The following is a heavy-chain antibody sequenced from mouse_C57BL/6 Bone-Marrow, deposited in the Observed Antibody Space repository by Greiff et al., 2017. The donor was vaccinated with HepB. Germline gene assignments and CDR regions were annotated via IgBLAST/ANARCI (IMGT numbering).Heavy chain of an antibody. CDR3: ARSAITRFAY. J-gene: IGHJ3*01. CDR2: IDPSDSYT. V-gene: IGHV1-69*01. D-gene: IGHD2-4*01. Sequence: QVQLQQPGAELVMPGASVKLSCKASGYTFTSYWMHWVKQRPGQGLEWIGEIDPSDSYTNYNQKFKGKSTLTVDKSSSTAYMQISSLTSVDSAVYYCARSAITRFAYWGQGTLVTVSA. CDR1: GYTFTSYW.